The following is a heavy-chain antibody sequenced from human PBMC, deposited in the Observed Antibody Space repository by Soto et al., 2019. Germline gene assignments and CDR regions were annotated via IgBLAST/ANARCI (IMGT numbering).Heavy chain of an antibody. Sequence: LSLTCTVSGGSISNSYWTWIRQPPGKGLEWIGYIYYTGTTSYNPSLKSRVTISVDTSKNQFSLRLKSVTAADTALYYCARGALNWLDPWGQGTLVTVSS. CDR1: GGSISNSY. CDR3: ARGALNWLDP. V-gene: IGHV4-59*01. CDR2: IYYTGTT. J-gene: IGHJ5*02.